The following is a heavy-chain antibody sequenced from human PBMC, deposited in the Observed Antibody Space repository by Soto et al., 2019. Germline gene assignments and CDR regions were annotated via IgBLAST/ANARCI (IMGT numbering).Heavy chain of an antibody. CDR2: NSTGNSNT. J-gene: IGHJ4*02. Sequence: QVPLVQSGAEVKEPGASVKVSCKASGYTFTNYPMHWVRQAPGQGLEWLGWNSTGNSNTKCSQRFQGRVTITWDTSATTTYIELTSLRSEDTAVYYCASGHCSGDCYSDYWGQGTLVTVSS. V-gene: IGHV1-3*04. D-gene: IGHD2-21*02. CDR3: ASGHCSGDCYSDY. CDR1: GYTFTNYP.